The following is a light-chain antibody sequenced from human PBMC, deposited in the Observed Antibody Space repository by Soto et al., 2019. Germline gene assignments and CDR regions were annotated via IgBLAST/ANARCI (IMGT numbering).Light chain of an antibody. J-gene: IGKJ1*01. Sequence: DIQMTQSPSSLSASVGDRVTITCRASQSISSYLNWYQQKPGKAPKLLIYAASSLQSGVPSRFSGSGSGTEFTLTISSLQPDDFATYYCQQYHIYSWTFGQGTKVDIK. CDR2: AAS. V-gene: IGKV1-39*01. CDR1: QSISSY. CDR3: QQYHIYSWT.